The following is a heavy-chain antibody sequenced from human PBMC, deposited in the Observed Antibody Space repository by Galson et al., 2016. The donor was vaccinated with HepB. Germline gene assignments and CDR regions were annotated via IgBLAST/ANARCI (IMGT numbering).Heavy chain of an antibody. CDR1: GFSFSTYW. V-gene: IGHV3-74*01. CDR3: ASSVRGSGSPPGGY. J-gene: IGHJ4*02. Sequence: SLRLSCAASGFSFSTYWITWVRQAPGKGLVWVSRISPDGGTTNYADSVRGRFTISRDNAKNTLYLQMNSLRAEDTAVYYCASSVRGSGSPPGGYWGQGTLVTVSS. CDR2: ISPDGGTT. D-gene: IGHD3-10*01.